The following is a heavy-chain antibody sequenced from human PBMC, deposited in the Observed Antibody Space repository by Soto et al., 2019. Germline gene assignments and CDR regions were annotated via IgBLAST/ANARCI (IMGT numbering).Heavy chain of an antibody. CDR3: ARESVRHIDS. Sequence: QVQLVQSGAEVKKPGASVKVSCKASGYTFTSYDINWVRQATGQGLEWMGWMNPNRGNTGYEQKFQGRVTMTRNTSISTAYRGVRSLRSEDRVVYYCARESVRHIDSWGKGPALTASS. CDR1: GYTFTSYD. CDR2: MNPNRGNT. V-gene: IGHV1-8*01. J-gene: IGHJ6*04. D-gene: IGHD2-21*01.